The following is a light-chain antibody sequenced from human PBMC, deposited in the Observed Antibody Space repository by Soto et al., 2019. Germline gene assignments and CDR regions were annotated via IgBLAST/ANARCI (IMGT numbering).Light chain of an antibody. J-gene: IGKJ2*01. CDR2: GAS. CDR3: QQYHNWPPQYT. V-gene: IGKV3-15*01. Sequence: EIVMTQSPATLSVSPGDRATVSSRASQTINSNLAWYQQKPGQAPRLLIHGASTRATGVPARFSGSGSGTEFTLTISSLQSEDFAVYYCQQYHNWPPQYTFGQGTKLQI. CDR1: QTINSN.